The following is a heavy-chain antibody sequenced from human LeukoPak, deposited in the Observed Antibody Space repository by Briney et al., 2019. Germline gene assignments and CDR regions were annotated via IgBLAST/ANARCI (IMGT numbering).Heavy chain of an antibody. Sequence: GGSLRLSCAASGFTFSGYPIHWVRQAPGKGLEWVAVISYDGSNKYYADSVKGRFTISRDNSKNTLYLQLNSLRTEDTAVYYCARDDGGNSRTFVDYWGQGTLVTVSS. D-gene: IGHD2-2*01. V-gene: IGHV3-30-3*01. CDR2: ISYDGSNK. CDR1: GFTFSGYP. J-gene: IGHJ4*02. CDR3: ARDDGGNSRTFVDY.